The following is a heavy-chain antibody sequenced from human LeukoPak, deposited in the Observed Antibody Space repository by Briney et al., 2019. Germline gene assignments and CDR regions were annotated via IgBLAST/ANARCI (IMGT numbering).Heavy chain of an antibody. V-gene: IGHV3-43*02. D-gene: IGHD3-10*01. Sequence: GGSLRLSCAASGFTFDDYAMHWVRQAPGKGLEWVSLISGDSGSTYYADSVKGRFTISRDNSRNTLHLQMSSLRVEDTAVYYCVKDSSSGSYFDYWGQGTLVTVSS. J-gene: IGHJ4*02. CDR3: VKDSSSGSYFDY. CDR2: ISGDSGST. CDR1: GFTFDDYA.